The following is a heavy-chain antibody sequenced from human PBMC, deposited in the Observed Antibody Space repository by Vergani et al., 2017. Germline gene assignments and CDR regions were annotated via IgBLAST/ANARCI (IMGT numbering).Heavy chain of an antibody. CDR1: GYTFTSYA. D-gene: IGHD3-22*01. CDR3: ARDNSSGLDY. CDR2: INAGNGNT. Sequence: QVQLVQSGAEVKKPGASVKVSCKASGYTFTSYAMHWVRQAPGQRLEWMGWINAGNGNTKYSQKFQGRVTITRDTSASTAYMELSSLRSEDTAVYYCARDNSSGLDYWGQGTLVTVSS. J-gene: IGHJ4*02. V-gene: IGHV1-3*01.